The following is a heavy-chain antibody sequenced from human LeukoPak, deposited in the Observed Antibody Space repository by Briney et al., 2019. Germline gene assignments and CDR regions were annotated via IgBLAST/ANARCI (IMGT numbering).Heavy chain of an antibody. CDR1: GFTFSSYG. Sequence: GGSLRLSCAASGFTFSSYGMHWVRQAPGKGLEWVAVISYDGSNKYYADSVKGRFTISRDNSKNTLYLQMNSLRAEDTAVYYCARNVDTAMAFDYWGQGTLVTVSS. J-gene: IGHJ4*02. CDR3: ARNVDTAMAFDY. CDR2: ISYDGSNK. D-gene: IGHD5-18*01. V-gene: IGHV3-30*03.